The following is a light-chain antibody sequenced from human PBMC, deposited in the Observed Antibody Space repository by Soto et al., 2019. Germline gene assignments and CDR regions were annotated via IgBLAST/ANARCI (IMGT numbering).Light chain of an antibody. CDR3: QQYYDWPQT. V-gene: IGKV3-15*01. J-gene: IGKJ1*01. CDR1: QRIGSN. CDR2: GAS. Sequence: EIVMTQSPATLSVSPGERDNLSCTASQRIGSNLAWYQQKPGQAPRLLIYGASTRATGIPDTFSGTGSATAFTLTISSLQSDDVAVYYCQQYYDWPQTFGQGTKVDIK.